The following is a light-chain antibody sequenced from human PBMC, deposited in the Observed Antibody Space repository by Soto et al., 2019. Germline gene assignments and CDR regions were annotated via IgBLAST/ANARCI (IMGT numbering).Light chain of an antibody. CDR3: QQYDNWPRT. J-gene: IGKJ1*01. CDR2: GAS. V-gene: IGKV3-15*01. Sequence: EIVMTQSPATLSVSPGERATLSCRASQSVSSNLAWYQQRPGQAPRLLMYGASTRAPGIPARFSGSGSGTEFTLTISSLQSEDVAVYYCQQYDNWPRTFGQGTKVEIE. CDR1: QSVSSN.